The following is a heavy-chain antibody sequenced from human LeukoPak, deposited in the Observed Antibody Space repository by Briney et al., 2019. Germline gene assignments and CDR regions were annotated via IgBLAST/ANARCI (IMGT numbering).Heavy chain of an antibody. V-gene: IGHV1-69*13. CDR3: ASLDYGGTGDY. Sequence: ASVKVSCKASGGTFSSYAISWVRQALGQGLEWMGGIIPIFGTANYAQKFQGRVTITADESTSTAYMELSSLRSEDTAVYYCASLDYGGTGDYWGQGTLVTVSS. J-gene: IGHJ4*02. CDR2: IIPIFGTA. D-gene: IGHD4-23*01. CDR1: GGTFSSYA.